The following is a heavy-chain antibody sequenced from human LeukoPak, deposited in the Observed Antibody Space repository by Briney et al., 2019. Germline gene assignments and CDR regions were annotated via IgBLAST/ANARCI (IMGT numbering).Heavy chain of an antibody. CDR2: IKQDGSEK. D-gene: IGHD2-2*01. CDR3: ATRYCSSTSCYEDAFDI. J-gene: IGHJ3*02. V-gene: IGHV3-7*01. Sequence: GGSLRLSCAASGFTFSSYWMSWVRQAPGKGLEWVANIKQDGSEKYYVDSVKGRFTISRDNAKNSLYLQMNSLRAEDTAVYYCATRYCSSTSCYEDAFDIWGQGTMVTVSS. CDR1: GFTFSSYW.